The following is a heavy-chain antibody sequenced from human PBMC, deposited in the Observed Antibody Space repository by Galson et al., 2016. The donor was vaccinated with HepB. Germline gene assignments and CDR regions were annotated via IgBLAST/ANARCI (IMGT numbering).Heavy chain of an antibody. CDR2: IIPIFDTT. D-gene: IGHD2-15*01. Sequence: SVKVSCKASGGTFSNFAISWLRQAPGQGPEWMGGIIPIFDTTYYAQKFQDRVPITADESTSTVYMELRSLKSEDTAVYYCARFDPREPREVYSWYLDLWGRGTLVTVSS. CDR1: GGTFSNFA. J-gene: IGHJ2*01. CDR3: ARFDPREPREVYSWYLDL. V-gene: IGHV1-69*13.